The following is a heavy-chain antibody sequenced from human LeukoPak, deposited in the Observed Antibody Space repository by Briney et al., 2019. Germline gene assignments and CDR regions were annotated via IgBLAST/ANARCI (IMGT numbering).Heavy chain of an antibody. J-gene: IGHJ6*02. CDR2: IWYDGSNK. CDR3: ARVFPNYGMDV. Sequence: PGGSLRLSCSASGFTFRSYGFHWVRQAPGRGLEWVAIIWYDGSNKYYADSVKGRFTISRDNSKNSVYLEMNSLRVEDTALYYCARVFPNYGMDVWGQGTTVTVSS. D-gene: IGHD3-10*02. V-gene: IGHV3-33*01. CDR1: GFTFRSYG.